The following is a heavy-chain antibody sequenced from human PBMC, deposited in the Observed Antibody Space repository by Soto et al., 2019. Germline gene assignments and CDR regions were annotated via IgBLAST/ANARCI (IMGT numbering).Heavy chain of an antibody. V-gene: IGHV1-69*01. CDR1: GGLFSSYA. D-gene: IGHD3-22*01. Sequence: QEQLVQSGAEVKKSGSSVEVSCKDTGGLFSSYAVSWVRQAPGQGLEWMGGIIPVFDTVYYAQKFQGRVTITADESTNIAYMELSSLRSEDTAMYYCARGGSGYVWFNEFWGQGTLVTVSS. CDR2: IIPVFDTV. J-gene: IGHJ4*02. CDR3: ARGGSGYVWFNEF.